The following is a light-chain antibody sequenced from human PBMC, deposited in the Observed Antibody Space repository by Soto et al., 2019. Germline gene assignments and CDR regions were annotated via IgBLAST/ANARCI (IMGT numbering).Light chain of an antibody. V-gene: IGLV2-11*01. CDR1: RSDVGGYKY. J-gene: IGLJ3*02. CDR2: DVS. CDR3: SSYAGSNIFWV. Sequence: QSALTQPRSVSGSPGQSVTISCTGTRSDVGGYKYVSWYQHHPGKAPKVMIYDVSKRPSGVPDRFSGSKSGNTASLTISGLQAEDEADYFCSSYAGSNIFWVFGGGTKLTVL.